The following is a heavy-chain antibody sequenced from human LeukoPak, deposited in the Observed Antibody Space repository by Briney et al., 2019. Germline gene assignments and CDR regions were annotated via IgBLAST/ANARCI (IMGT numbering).Heavy chain of an antibody. V-gene: IGHV3-30*02. CDR2: IRYDGSNE. J-gene: IGHJ4*02. CDR3: AKLMGYCSSTSCYDY. Sequence: GGSLRLSCAASGFTFSSYGMHWVRQAPGKGLEWVAFIRYDGSNEYYADSVKGRFTISRDNSKNTLYLQMNSLRAEDTAVYYCAKLMGYCSSTSCYDYWGQGTLVTVSS. CDR1: GFTFSSYG. D-gene: IGHD2-2*01.